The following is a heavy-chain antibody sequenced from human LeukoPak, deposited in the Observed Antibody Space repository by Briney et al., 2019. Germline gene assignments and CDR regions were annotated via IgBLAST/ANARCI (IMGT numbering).Heavy chain of an antibody. CDR2: MNPNSGNT. CDR1: GYTFTSYD. Sequence: ASVKVSCKASGYTFTSYDINWVRQATGQGLEWMGWMNPNSGNTGYAQKFQGRVTMPRNTSISTAYMELSSLRSEDTAVYYCARAARRGGKDIDYWGQGTLVTVSS. CDR3: ARAARRGGKDIDY. J-gene: IGHJ4*02. V-gene: IGHV1-8*01. D-gene: IGHD6-6*01.